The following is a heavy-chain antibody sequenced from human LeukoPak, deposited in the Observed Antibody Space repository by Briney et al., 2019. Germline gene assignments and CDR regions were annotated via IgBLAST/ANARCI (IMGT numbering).Heavy chain of an antibody. V-gene: IGHV1-8*01. Sequence: ASVNVSFKASGYTFTSYDINWVRQATGQGLEWMGWMNPNSGNTGYAQKFQGRVTMTRNTSISTAYMELSSLRSEDTAVYYCARVGLDFPDDYWGQGTLVTVSS. CDR2: MNPNSGNT. CDR3: ARVGLDFPDDY. CDR1: GYTFTSYD. D-gene: IGHD3/OR15-3a*01. J-gene: IGHJ4*02.